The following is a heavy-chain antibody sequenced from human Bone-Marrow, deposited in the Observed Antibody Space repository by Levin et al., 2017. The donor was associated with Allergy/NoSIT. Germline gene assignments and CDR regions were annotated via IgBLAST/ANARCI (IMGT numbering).Heavy chain of an antibody. V-gene: IGHV4-59*01. Sequence: SETLSLTCTVSGGSISSFYWSWIRQPPGKGLEWIGYSHFSGSTSYSPSLKSRVTISLDTSKNQVSLTLTSVTAADTAVYFCARDHGYVHWGPGALVTVSS. J-gene: IGHJ4*02. D-gene: IGHD1-1*01. CDR1: GGSISSFY. CDR3: ARDHGYVH. CDR2: SHFSGST.